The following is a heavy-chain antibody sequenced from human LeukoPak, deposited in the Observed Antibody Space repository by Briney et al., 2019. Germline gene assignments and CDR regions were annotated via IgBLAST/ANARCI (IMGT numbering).Heavy chain of an antibody. J-gene: IGHJ5*02. Sequence: ASVKVSCKASGYTFTSYGISWVRQAPGQGLEWMGWISAYNGNTNYAQKLQGRVTMTTDTSTSTAYMELRSLRSDDTAVYYCARIGGSSWYSLVENNWFDPWGQGTLVTVSS. V-gene: IGHV1-18*01. CDR3: ARIGGSSWYSLVENNWFDP. CDR1: GYTFTSYG. CDR2: ISAYNGNT. D-gene: IGHD6-13*01.